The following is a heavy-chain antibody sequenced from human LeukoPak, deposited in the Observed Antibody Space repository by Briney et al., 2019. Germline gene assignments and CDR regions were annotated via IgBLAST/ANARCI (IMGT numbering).Heavy chain of an antibody. V-gene: IGHV1-69*13. CDR1: GGTFSSYA. D-gene: IGHD3-22*01. Sequence: SVKVSCKASGGTFSSYAISWVRQAPGQGLEWMGGIIPIFGTANYAQKFQGRVTITADESTSTAYMELSSLRSEDTAVYYCARDPTYYYDSSGYIPSYFDYWGQGTLVTVSS. CDR2: IIPIFGTA. CDR3: ARDPTYYYDSSGYIPSYFDY. J-gene: IGHJ4*02.